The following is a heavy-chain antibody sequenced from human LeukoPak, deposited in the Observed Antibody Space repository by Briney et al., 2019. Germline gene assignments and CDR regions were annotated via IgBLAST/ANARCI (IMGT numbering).Heavy chain of an antibody. CDR3: VRSSAAAKYYLDY. Sequence: AGGSLRLSCAAYGFIFSRHTMHWVRQAPGKGLQWVALISYDGSNEYFADSVKGRFTISRDNSRNTLSLQVNSLRLEDTAVYYCVRSSAAAKYYLDYWGQGTLVTVSS. D-gene: IGHD6-13*01. CDR1: GFIFSRHT. J-gene: IGHJ4*02. V-gene: IGHV3-30-3*01. CDR2: ISYDGSNE.